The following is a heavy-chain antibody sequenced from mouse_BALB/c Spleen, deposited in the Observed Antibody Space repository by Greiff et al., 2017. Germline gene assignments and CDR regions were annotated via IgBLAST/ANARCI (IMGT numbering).Heavy chain of an antibody. D-gene: IGHD3-1*01. CDR3: ARGGLRDAY. V-gene: IGHV5-17*02. J-gene: IGHJ3*01. CDR2: ISSGSSTI. CDR1: GFTFSSFG. Sequence: EVMLVESGGGLVQPGGSRKLSCAASGFTFSSFGMHWVRQAPEKGLEWVAYISSGSSTIYYADTVKGRFTISRDNPKNTLFLQMTSLRSEDTAMYYCARGGLRDAYWGQGTLVTVSA.